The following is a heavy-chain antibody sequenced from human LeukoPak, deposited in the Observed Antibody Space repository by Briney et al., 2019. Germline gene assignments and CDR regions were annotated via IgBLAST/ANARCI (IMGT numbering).Heavy chain of an antibody. CDR1: GFTINNNY. D-gene: IGHD5-24*01. CDR2: IYSGDNT. V-gene: IGHV3-53*01. J-gene: IGHJ4*02. Sequence: PGGSLRLSCAASGFTINNNYMNWVRQAPGKGVEWVSVIYSGDNTYYSDSVKGGFTISRDNSKNTLYLQMNSLRAEDTAVYYCARDMALWGQGTLVTVSS. CDR3: ARDMAL.